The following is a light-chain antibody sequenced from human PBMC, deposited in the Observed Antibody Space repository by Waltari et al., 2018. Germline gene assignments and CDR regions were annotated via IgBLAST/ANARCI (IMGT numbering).Light chain of an antibody. CDR1: RSNIGRNY. V-gene: IGLV1-47*01. CDR2: RNN. Sequence: QSVLTQPPSASGTPGQRVTISCSGSRSNIGRNYVYWYQQLPGTAPKLLIYRNNQRPSGVPDRFSGSKSGTSASRAISGLRSEDEADYYCAAWDDSLSGRVFGGGTKLTVL. CDR3: AAWDDSLSGRV. J-gene: IGLJ3*02.